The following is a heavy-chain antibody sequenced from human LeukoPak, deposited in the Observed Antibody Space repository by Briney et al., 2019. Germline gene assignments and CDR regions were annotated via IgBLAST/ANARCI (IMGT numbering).Heavy chain of an antibody. D-gene: IGHD5-12*01. CDR2: IHHSGST. CDR1: GVSVSSYY. CDR3: ARQGSAYDLDY. V-gene: IGHV4-59*08. J-gene: IGHJ4*02. Sequence: SETLSLTCSVSGVSVSSYYWSWIRQSPGRGLEWIGHIHHSGSTNYNPPLRSRVSISSDTSKNQFSLRLTSVTSADTAVYFCARQGSAYDLDYWGQGTLVIVSS.